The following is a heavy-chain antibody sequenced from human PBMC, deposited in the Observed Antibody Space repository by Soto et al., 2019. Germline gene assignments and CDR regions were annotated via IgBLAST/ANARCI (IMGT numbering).Heavy chain of an antibody. CDR2: INPNSGGT. Sequence: ASVKVSCKASGYTFTGYYMHWVRQAPGQGLEWMGWINPNSGGTNYAQKFQGRVTMTRDTSISTAYMDLSRLRSDDTAVYYCARENVYSYGLWYYYYGMDVWGQGTTVTVSS. CDR3: ARENVYSYGLWYYYYGMDV. V-gene: IGHV1-2*02. J-gene: IGHJ6*02. D-gene: IGHD5-18*01. CDR1: GYTFTGYY.